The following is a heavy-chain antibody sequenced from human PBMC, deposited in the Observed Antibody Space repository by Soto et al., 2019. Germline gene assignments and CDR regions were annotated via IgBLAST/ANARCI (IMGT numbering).Heavy chain of an antibody. CDR2: ISGSGGST. CDR3: AKLATYDSSGYYSWFDP. CDR1: GFTFSSYA. D-gene: IGHD3-22*01. J-gene: IGHJ5*02. V-gene: IGHV3-23*01. Sequence: GGSLRLSCAASGFTFSSYAMSWVRQAPGKGLEWVSAISGSGGSTYYADSVKGRFAISRDNSKNTLYLQMNSLRAEDTAVYYCAKLATYDSSGYYSWFDPWGQGTLVTVSS.